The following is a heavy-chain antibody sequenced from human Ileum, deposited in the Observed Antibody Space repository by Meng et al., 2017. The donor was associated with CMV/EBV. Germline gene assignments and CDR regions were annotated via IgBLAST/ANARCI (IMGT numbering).Heavy chain of an antibody. D-gene: IGHD6-6*01. CDR1: GFSVSSNF. V-gene: IGHV3-66*01. CDR3: ASPPPLGAALDY. Sequence: EGQVVELGGGLVQPGRSLRLSCGAYGFSVSSNFMSWVRQAPGKGLEWVSIIYRGGGTDYAASVKGRFTISRDNSKNTLYLQMNSLGAEDTAVYYCASPPPLGAALDYWGQGTLVTVSS. CDR2: IYRGGGT. J-gene: IGHJ4*02.